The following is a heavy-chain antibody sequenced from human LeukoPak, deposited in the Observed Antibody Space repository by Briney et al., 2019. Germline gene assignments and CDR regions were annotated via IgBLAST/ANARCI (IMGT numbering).Heavy chain of an antibody. Sequence: GRSLRLSCAASGFTFSSYGMHWVRQAPGKGLEWVAVIWYDGSNKYYADSVKGRFTISRDNSKNTLYLQMNSLRAEDTAVYHCARNLRPITMVRGVIIPVFDPWGQGTLVTVSS. J-gene: IGHJ5*02. CDR1: GFTFSSYG. CDR2: IWYDGSNK. V-gene: IGHV3-33*01. D-gene: IGHD3-10*01. CDR3: ARNLRPITMVRGVIIPVFDP.